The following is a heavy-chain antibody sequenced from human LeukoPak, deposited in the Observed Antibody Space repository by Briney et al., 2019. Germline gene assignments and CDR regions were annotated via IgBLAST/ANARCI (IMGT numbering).Heavy chain of an antibody. CDR1: GFRFDNDA. CDR3: YGEGY. J-gene: IGHJ4*02. D-gene: IGHD4/OR15-4a*01. Sequence: GGSLRPSCAVSGFRFDNDAMSSVRQPPGKGLDWVSTISATGDSTYYADSLKGRFTVSRDNSKNTVYLQLNSLSAEDTAVYYCYGEGYWGQGTLVTVSS. V-gene: IGHV3-23*01. CDR2: ISATGDST.